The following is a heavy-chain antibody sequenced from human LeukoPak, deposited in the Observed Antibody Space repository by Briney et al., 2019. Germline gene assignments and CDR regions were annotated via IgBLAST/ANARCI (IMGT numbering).Heavy chain of an antibody. Sequence: PGGSLRLSCAASGFTFSSYAMHWVRQAPGKGLEWVAVISYDGSNKYYADSVKGRFTISRDNSKNTLYLQMNSLRAEDTAVYYCASLFGENDYWGQGTLVTVSS. CDR2: ISYDGSNK. CDR1: GFTFSSYA. CDR3: ASLFGENDY. J-gene: IGHJ4*02. V-gene: IGHV3-30-3*01. D-gene: IGHD3-10*02.